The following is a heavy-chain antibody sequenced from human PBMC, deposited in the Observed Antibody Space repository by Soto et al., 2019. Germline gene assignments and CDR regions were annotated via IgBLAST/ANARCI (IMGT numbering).Heavy chain of an antibody. CDR2: INHSGST. CDR3: ARGAPVLLWFGDSKPFDY. Sequence: SETLSLTCAVYGGSFSGYYWSWIRQPPGKGLEWIGEINHSGSTNYNPSLKSRVTISVDTSKNQFSLKLSSVTAADTALYYCARGAPVLLWFGDSKPFDYWGQGTLVTVSS. J-gene: IGHJ4*02. CDR1: GGSFSGYY. D-gene: IGHD3-10*01. V-gene: IGHV4-34*01.